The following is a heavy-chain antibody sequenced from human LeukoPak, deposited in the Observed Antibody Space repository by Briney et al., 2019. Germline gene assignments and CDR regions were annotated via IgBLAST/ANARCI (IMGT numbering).Heavy chain of an antibody. CDR2: VTASAGNT. D-gene: IGHD3-10*01. CDR3: AKGDYYGSGSTFKNGMDV. Sequence: GGSLRLSCAASGFTFSSYAMSWVRQAPGKGLEWVPAVTASAGNTYYADSVKGRFTISRDNSKNTLYLQVNSLRAEDTAVYYCAKGDYYGSGSTFKNGMDVWGQGTTVTVSS. CDR1: GFTFSSYA. V-gene: IGHV3-23*01. J-gene: IGHJ6*02.